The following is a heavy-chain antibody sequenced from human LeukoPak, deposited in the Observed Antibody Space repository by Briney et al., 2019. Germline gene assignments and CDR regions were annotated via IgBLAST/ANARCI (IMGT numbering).Heavy chain of an antibody. CDR1: GFTFSSYT. CDR3: ARARGYSSSWSKRNWFDP. J-gene: IGHJ5*02. V-gene: IGHV3-21*01. D-gene: IGHD6-13*01. CDR2: ITNSGSYI. Sequence: PGGSLRLSCAASGFTFSSYTMNWVRQAPGKGLEWVSSITNSGSYIYYADSVKGRFTVSRDNAKNSLYLQMNSLGAEDTAVYYCARARGYSSSWSKRNWFDPWGQGTLVTVSS.